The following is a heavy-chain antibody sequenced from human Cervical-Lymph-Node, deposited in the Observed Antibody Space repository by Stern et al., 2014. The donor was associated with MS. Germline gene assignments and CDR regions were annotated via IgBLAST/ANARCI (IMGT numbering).Heavy chain of an antibody. CDR3: VRDRGNSEGFDY. Sequence: EVQLVESGGGLVQPGGSLRLSCEASGFSFSDSGMNWVRQVPGKGLVWISYITRRSRNINYADSVKCRYSISRDNARNSLYLQMNSLRVDDAAVYYCVRDRGNSEGFDYWGQGTLVTVSS. D-gene: IGHD2-21*01. CDR2: ITRRSRNI. V-gene: IGHV3-21*05. CDR1: GFSFSDSG. J-gene: IGHJ4*02.